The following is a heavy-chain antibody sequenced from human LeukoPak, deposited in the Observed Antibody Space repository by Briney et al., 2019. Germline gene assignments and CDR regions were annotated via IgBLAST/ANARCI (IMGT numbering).Heavy chain of an antibody. CDR1: GGSISSYY. V-gene: IGHV4-59*01. D-gene: IGHD4-17*01. Sequence: SETLSLTCTVSGGSISSYYWSWIRQPPGKGLEWIGYIYYSGSTNYNPSLKSRVTISVDTSKNQFSLKLSSVTAADTAVYYCARSYGDHVNFDYWGQGTLVTVSS. CDR2: IYYSGST. CDR3: ARSYGDHVNFDY. J-gene: IGHJ4*02.